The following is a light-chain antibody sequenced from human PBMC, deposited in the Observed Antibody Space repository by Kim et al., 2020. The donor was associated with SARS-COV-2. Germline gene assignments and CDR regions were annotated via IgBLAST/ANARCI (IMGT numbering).Light chain of an antibody. V-gene: IGLV3-21*03. CDR1: NIGSKR. CDR3: HLLNSYTDHVL. J-gene: IGLJ2*01. CDR2: DNS. Sequence: SYELTQPPSVSVAPGKTATITCGGNNIGSKRVHWYQQKAGQAPVLVVYDNSDRPSGIPERFSGSNSENTATLTINWVEAGDEADYYCHLLNSYTDHVLFGGGTQLTVL.